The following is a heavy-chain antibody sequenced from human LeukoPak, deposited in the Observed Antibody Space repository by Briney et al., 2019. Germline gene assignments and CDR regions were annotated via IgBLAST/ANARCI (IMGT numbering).Heavy chain of an antibody. Sequence: PGGSLRLSCAASGFTFSSYSMNWVRQAPGKGVEWVSSISTSSIYIYYADSVQGPFTISSDNAKISLYLQMNSLRAEDTAVYYCARDFDYYGSGSYYDYWGQGTLVTVSS. J-gene: IGHJ4*02. V-gene: IGHV3-21*01. CDR1: GFTFSSYS. CDR2: ISTSSIYI. D-gene: IGHD3-10*01. CDR3: ARDFDYYGSGSYYDY.